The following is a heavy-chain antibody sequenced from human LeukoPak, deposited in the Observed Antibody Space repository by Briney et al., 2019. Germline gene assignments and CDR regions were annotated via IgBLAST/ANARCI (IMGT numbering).Heavy chain of an antibody. CDR3: ARGREYCGGDCYNFDY. V-gene: IGHV1-8*01. J-gene: IGHJ4*02. CDR1: GYTFTSYD. Sequence: ASVKVSCKASGYTFTSYDINWVRQATGQGLEWMGWMNPNSGNTGYAQKFQGRVTMTRNTSISTAYMELSSLRSEDTAVYYCARGREYCGGDCYNFDYWGQGTLVTVSS. D-gene: IGHD2-21*02. CDR2: MNPNSGNT.